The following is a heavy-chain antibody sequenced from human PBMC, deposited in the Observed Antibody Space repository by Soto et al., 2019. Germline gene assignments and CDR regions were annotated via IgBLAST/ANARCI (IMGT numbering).Heavy chain of an antibody. CDR1: GYTFTSYD. CDR3: ARYSSSWYGDAFDI. CDR2: MNPNSGNT. J-gene: IGHJ3*02. Sequence: ASVKVSCKASGYTFTSYDINWVRQATGQGLEWMGWMNPNSGNTGYAQKFQGRVTMTRNTSISTAYMELSSLRSEDTAVYYCARYSSSWYGDAFDIWGQGTMVTVS. V-gene: IGHV1-8*01. D-gene: IGHD6-13*01.